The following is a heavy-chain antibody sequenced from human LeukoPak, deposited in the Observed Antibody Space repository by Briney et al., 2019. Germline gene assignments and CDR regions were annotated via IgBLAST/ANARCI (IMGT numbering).Heavy chain of an antibody. CDR3: AKNRITMVRGVMTAHNYYYAMDV. V-gene: IGHV3-30*18. D-gene: IGHD3-10*01. Sequence: GRSMMLARAASGLTLSSYGMHWVRPAPGKGLEWVAVISYVGSNKFYADSVKGRFTISRDNSKNKLYLQVNSLRVEDTAVYYFAKNRITMVRGVMTAHNYYYAMDVWGKETTVTVSS. CDR1: GLTLSSYG. J-gene: IGHJ6*04. CDR2: ISYVGSNK.